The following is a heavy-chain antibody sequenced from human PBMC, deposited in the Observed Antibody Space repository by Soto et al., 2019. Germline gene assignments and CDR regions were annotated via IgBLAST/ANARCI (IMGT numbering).Heavy chain of an antibody. J-gene: IGHJ6*02. CDR1: GYTFTSYG. D-gene: IGHD6-13*01. CDR3: ARGGLYSSSWAVYYYYGMDV. V-gene: IGHV1-18*01. CDR2: ISAYNGNT. Sequence: GASVKVSCKASGYTFTSYGISWVRQAPGQGLEWMGWISAYNGNTNYAQKLQGRVTMTTDTSTSTAYMELRSLRSDDTAVYYCARGGLYSSSWAVYYYYGMDVWGQGTTVTVSS.